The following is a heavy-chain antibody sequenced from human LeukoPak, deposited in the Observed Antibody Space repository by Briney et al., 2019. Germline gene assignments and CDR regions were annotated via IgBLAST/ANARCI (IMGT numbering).Heavy chain of an antibody. J-gene: IGHJ4*02. CDR1: GGSFSGYY. CDR2: INHSGST. CDR3: ARTLNNDYGDYGWSY. V-gene: IGHV4-34*01. Sequence: SETLSLTCAVYGGSFSGYYWSWIRQPPGKGLEWIGEINHSGSTNYNPSLKSRVTISVDTSKNQFSLKLSSVTAADTAVYYCARTLNNDYGDYGWSYWGQGTLVTVSS. D-gene: IGHD4-17*01.